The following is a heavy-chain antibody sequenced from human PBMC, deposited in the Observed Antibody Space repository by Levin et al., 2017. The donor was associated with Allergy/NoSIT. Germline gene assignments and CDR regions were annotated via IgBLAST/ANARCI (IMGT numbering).Heavy chain of an antibody. D-gene: IGHD2-2*01. V-gene: IGHV3-23*01. CDR3: AKAQGGDIVVVPAALGDYYFGLDI. CDR2: IGSTGIST. Sequence: LSLTCAASGFTFSKYAMTWVRQAPGKGLEWVSGIGSTGISTYYADSVKGRFTISKDNSKNTLYVQMNSLRPEDTATYYCAKAQGGDIVVVPAALGDYYFGLDIWGQGTTVTVS. J-gene: IGHJ6*02. CDR1: GFTFSKYA.